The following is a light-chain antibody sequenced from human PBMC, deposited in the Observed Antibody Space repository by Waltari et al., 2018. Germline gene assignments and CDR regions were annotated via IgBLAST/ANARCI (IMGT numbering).Light chain of an antibody. Sequence: EIELTQSPATLSLSPGDRATLSCRASQSVSSYLAWYQQKPGQAPRLLIYDASNRATGIPARFSGSGSGTDFTLTISSLEPEDFAVYYCQQRSNWPPSLTFGGGTKVEIK. V-gene: IGKV3-11*01. CDR1: QSVSSY. CDR2: DAS. J-gene: IGKJ4*01. CDR3: QQRSNWPPSLT.